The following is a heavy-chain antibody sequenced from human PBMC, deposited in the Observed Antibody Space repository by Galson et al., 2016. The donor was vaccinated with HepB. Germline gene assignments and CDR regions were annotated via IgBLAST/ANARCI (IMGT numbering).Heavy chain of an antibody. J-gene: IGHJ6*02. CDR3: TRSGMDV. V-gene: IGHV3-73*01. CDR2: IRTKPNTYAT. CDR1: GFTVSSNY. Sequence: SLRLSCAASGFTVSSNYMSWVRQGSGKGLEWVGRIRTKPNTYATSYAASVSGRFTISRDDSKNTAYLQMNSLKTEDTAMYYCTRSGMDVWGQGTTVTVSS.